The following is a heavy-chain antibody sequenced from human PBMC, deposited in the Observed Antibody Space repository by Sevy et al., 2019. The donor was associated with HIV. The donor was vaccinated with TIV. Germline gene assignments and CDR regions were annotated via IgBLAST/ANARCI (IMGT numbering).Heavy chain of an antibody. D-gene: IGHD2-15*01. CDR3: ASFFSVARYYYYGMDV. J-gene: IGHJ6*02. V-gene: IGHV1-2*02. CDR1: GYTFTGYY. CDR2: INPNSGGT. Sequence: KVSCKASGYTFTGYYMHWVRQAPGQGLEWMGWINPNSGGTNYAQKFQGRVTMTRDTSISTAYMELSRLRSDDTAVYYCASFFSVARYYYYGMDVWGQGTTVTVSS.